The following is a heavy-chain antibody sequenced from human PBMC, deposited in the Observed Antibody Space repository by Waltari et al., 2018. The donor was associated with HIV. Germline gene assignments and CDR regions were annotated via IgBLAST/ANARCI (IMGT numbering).Heavy chain of an antibody. J-gene: IGHJ4*02. CDR1: GGSISSSNYY. CDR3: AGHEGKWQWQVQRGGYYFDH. D-gene: IGHD6-19*01. Sequence: QLQLQESGPGLVKPSETLSLTCTVSGGSISSSNYYWGWIRQPPGKGLEWLGSIYHNGGTYFNPSPRSRVTISVDTSKNQFSLELSSVNAADTAVYYWAGHEGKWQWQVQRGGYYFDHWGQGTLVTVSS. CDR2: IYHNGGT. V-gene: IGHV4-39*01.